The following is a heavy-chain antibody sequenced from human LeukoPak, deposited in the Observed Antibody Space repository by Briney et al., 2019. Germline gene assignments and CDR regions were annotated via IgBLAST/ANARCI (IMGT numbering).Heavy chain of an antibody. CDR3: ARDPDGSEAYFDY. J-gene: IGHJ4*02. CDR2: ISSGSSYI. Sequence: GGSLRLSCAASGFTFSIYRMNWVRQAPGKGLEWVSSISSGSSYIYYADSVKGRFTISRDNAKNSLYLQMNSLRAEDTAVYYCARDPDGSEAYFDYWGRGTLVTVSS. D-gene: IGHD5-24*01. CDR1: GFTFSIYR. V-gene: IGHV3-21*01.